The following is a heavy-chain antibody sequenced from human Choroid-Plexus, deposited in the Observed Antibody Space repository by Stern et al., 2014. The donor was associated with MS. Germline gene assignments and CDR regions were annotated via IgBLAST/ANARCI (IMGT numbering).Heavy chain of an antibody. CDR3: AKDRQYLTYFFDH. V-gene: IGHV3-30*18. Sequence: VQLVESGGGVVQPRRPLSLSCVASGFTFGSCALHWVRQAPGKGLEWVAGVSYDGRNKYYADSVKGRFTISRDNSQNTLYMQMSSLRPEDTAVYYCAKDRQYLTYFFDHWGQGSLVTVSS. CDR1: GFTFGSCA. CDR2: VSYDGRNK. J-gene: IGHJ5*02. D-gene: IGHD2/OR15-2a*01.